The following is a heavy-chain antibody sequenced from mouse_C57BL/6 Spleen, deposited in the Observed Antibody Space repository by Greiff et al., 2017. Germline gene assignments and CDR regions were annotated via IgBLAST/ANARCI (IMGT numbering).Heavy chain of an antibody. J-gene: IGHJ3*01. CDR3: GLYDGCFGGLAY. V-gene: IGHV1-64*01. CDR2: IHPNSGST. D-gene: IGHD2-3*01. CDR1: GYTFTSYW. Sequence: QVQLQQPGAELVKPGASVKLSCKASGYTFTSYWMHWVKQRPGQGLEWIGMIHPNSGSTNYNEKFKGKATLTADKSSSTAYMQLSRLTSEESAVYCGGLYDGCFGGLAYWGQGTLVTVSA.